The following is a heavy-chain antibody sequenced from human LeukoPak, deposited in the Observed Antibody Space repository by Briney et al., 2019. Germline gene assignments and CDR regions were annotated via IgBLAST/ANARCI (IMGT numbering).Heavy chain of an antibody. CDR3: ARDQWPAGGIAVASWFDP. CDR1: GFTFSSYS. CDR2: ISSSSSYI. D-gene: IGHD6-19*01. J-gene: IGHJ5*02. Sequence: RGSLRLSCAASGFTFSSYSMNWVRQAPGKGLEWVSSISSSSSYIYYADSVKGRFTISRDNAKNSLYLQMNSLRAEDTAVYYCARDQWPAGGIAVASWFDPWGQGTLVTVSS. V-gene: IGHV3-21*01.